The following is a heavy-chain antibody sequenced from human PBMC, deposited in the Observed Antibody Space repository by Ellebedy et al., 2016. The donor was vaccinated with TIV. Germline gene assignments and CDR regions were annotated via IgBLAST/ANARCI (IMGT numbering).Heavy chain of an antibody. CDR3: ARGPIAAAGTKAGFDP. CDR1: GGSISCYY. Sequence: SETLSLTXTVSGGSISCYYWSWIRQPAGKGLEWIGRIYTSGSTNYNPSLKSRVTMSVDTSKNQFSLKLSSVTAADTAVYYCARGPIAAAGTKAGFDPWGQGTLVTVSS. J-gene: IGHJ5*02. V-gene: IGHV4-4*07. CDR2: IYTSGST. D-gene: IGHD6-13*01.